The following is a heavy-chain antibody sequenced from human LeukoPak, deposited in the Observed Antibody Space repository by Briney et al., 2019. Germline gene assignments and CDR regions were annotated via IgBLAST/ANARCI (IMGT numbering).Heavy chain of an antibody. D-gene: IGHD1-1*01. J-gene: IGHJ4*02. CDR2: INHSGST. CDR1: GGSLSGYY. CDR3: ASSPGSQDY. V-gene: IGHV4-34*01. Sequence: PSETLSLTCAVYGGSLSGYYWSWIRQPPGKGLEWTGEINHSGSTNYNPSLKSRVTISVDTSKNQFSLKLTSVTAADTAVYYCASSPGSQDYWGQGTLVTVSS.